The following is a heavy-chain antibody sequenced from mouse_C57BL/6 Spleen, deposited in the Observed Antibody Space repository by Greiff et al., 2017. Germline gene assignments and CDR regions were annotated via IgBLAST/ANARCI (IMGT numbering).Heavy chain of an antibody. D-gene: IGHD3-2*02. V-gene: IGHV1-61*01. CDR3: ARSSSGYVGTTEIAH. CDR2: IYPSDSET. CDR1: GYTFTSYW. J-gene: IGHJ3*01. Sequence: VQLQQPGAELVRPGSSVKLSCKASGYTFTSYWMDWVKQRPGQGLEWIGNIYPSDSETHYNQKFKDKATVTVDKASSTAYMQLSSLTSEDAAVYDCARSSSGYVGTTEIAHWGQGTLVTVAA.